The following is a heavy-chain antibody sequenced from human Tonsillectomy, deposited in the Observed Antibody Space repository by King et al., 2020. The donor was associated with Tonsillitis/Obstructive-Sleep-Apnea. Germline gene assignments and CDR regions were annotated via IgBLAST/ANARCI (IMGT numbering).Heavy chain of an antibody. J-gene: IGHJ5*02. CDR3: ARVPTQNWFDP. V-gene: IGHV1-18*01. CDR1: GYTFTSYC. Sequence: VQLVESGAEVKKPGASVKVSCKASGYTFTSYCISWVRQAPGLGLDWMGWISAYNGNKNYAQKLQGRVTMTTDTSTSTAYLELRSLRYDDTAVYYCARVPTQNWFDPWGQGTLVTVSS. CDR2: ISAYNGNK.